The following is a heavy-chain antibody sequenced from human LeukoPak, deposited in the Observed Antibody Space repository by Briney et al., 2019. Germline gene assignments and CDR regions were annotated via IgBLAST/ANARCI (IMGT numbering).Heavy chain of an antibody. CDR1: GYTFTGYY. CDR2: INPNSGGT. D-gene: IGHD2-21*02. Sequence: ASVKVSCKASGYTFTGYYMHWVRQAPGQELEWMGWINPNSGGTNYAQKFQGRVTMTRDTSISTAYMELSSLRSEDTAVYYCARGQSTTYCGGDCYLYYYYGMDVWGQGTTVTVSS. V-gene: IGHV1-2*02. CDR3: ARGQSTTYCGGDCYLYYYYGMDV. J-gene: IGHJ6*02.